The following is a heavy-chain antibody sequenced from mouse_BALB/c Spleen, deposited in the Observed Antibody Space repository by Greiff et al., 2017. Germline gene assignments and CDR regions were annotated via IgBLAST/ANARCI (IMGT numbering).Heavy chain of an antibody. V-gene: IGHV6-6*02. D-gene: IGHD2-3*01. J-gene: IGHJ4*01. CDR3: TRRGGYFYAMDY. CDR2: IRLKSNNYAT. CDR1: GFTFSNYW. Sequence: EVQGVESGGGLVQPGGSMKLSCVASGFTFSNYWMNWVRQSPEKGLEWVAEIRLKSNNYATHYAESVKGRFTISRDDSKSSVYLQMNNLRAEDTGIYYCTRRGGYFYAMDYWGQGTSVTVSS.